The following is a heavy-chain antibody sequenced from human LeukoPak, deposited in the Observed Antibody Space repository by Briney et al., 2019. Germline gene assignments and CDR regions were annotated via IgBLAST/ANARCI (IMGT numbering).Heavy chain of an antibody. Sequence: GGSLRLSCAASGFTFSSYAMSWVRQAPGKGLEWVSTSGSAGNTYYADSVKGQFTISRDNSKNTLYLQMNSLRAEDTAVYYCAKRSPYYFDYWGQGTLVTVSS. CDR1: GFTFSSYA. CDR2: SGSAGNT. J-gene: IGHJ4*02. V-gene: IGHV3-23*01. CDR3: AKRSPYYFDY.